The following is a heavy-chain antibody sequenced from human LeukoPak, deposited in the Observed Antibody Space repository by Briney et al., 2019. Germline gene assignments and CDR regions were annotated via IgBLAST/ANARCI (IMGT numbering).Heavy chain of an antibody. D-gene: IGHD3-3*01. CDR3: ARDRGRSARGRWFDP. V-gene: IGHV4-61*01. J-gene: IGHJ5*02. Sequence: SETLSLTCPVSGGSISSSNYYWGWIRQPPGKGLEWIGYIYYSGSTNYNPSLKSRVTISVDTSKNQFSLKLSSVTAADTAVYYCARDRGRSARGRWFDPWGQGTLVTVSS. CDR1: GGSISSSNYY. CDR2: IYYSGST.